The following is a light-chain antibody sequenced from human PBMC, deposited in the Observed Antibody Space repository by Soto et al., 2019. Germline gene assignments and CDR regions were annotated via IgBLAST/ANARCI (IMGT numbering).Light chain of an antibody. V-gene: IGKV1-17*02. J-gene: IGKJ1*01. CDR1: QGIRID. CDR2: GAS. CDR3: LKHNSFPRK. Sequence: DIQMTHSPSSLSASVFYIVTITFRASQGIRIDLGWFQQRPGKAPKRLIYGASSLQSGVPSRFSGSGYGTEFTHTISNLQPEDFATYYCLKHNSFPRKFGQGTKVDIK.